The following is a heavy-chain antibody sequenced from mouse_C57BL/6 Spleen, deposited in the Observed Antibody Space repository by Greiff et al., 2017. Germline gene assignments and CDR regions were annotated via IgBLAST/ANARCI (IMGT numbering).Heavy chain of an antibody. CDR1: GFNIKDYY. V-gene: IGHV14-2*01. CDR2: IDPVGGKT. J-gene: IGHJ2*01. D-gene: IGHD1-1*01. CDR3: ARPLSSYGIDY. Sequence: EVQLQQSGAELVKPGASVKLSCTASGFNIKDYYIHWVKQRTEQGLEWIGRIDPVGGKTKYDEEFQGKATITADPSSSTAYLQLSSLTSEDTAVYYCARPLSSYGIDYWGQGTTLTVSS.